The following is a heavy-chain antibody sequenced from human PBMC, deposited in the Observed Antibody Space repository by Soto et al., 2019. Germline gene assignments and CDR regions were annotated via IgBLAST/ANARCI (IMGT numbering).Heavy chain of an antibody. D-gene: IGHD5-12*01. V-gene: IGHV4-30-4*01. CDR3: ARSFSGYAPPDY. J-gene: IGHJ4*02. CDR2: IYYSGST. Sequence: QVQLQESGPGLVKPSQTLSLTCTVSGGSISSGDYYWSWIRQPPGKGLEWIGYIYYSGSTYYNPSLTSRVTLSVGTSTNQFSLKLSSVTAADTAVYYCARSFSGYAPPDYWGQGTLVTVSS. CDR1: GGSISSGDYY.